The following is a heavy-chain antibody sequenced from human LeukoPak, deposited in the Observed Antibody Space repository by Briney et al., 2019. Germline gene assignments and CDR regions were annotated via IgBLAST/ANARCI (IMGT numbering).Heavy chain of an antibody. D-gene: IGHD3-10*01. CDR2: TYYRSKWYN. V-gene: IGHV6-1*01. CDR3: ARDEWYYGSGSFGYYYYGMDV. J-gene: IGHJ6*02. Sequence: SQTLSLTCAISGDSVSSNSAAWNWIRQSPSRGLEWLGRTYYRSKWYNDYAVSVKSRITINPDTSKNQFSLQLNSVTPEDTAVYYCARDEWYYGSGSFGYYYYGMDVWGQGTTVTVSS. CDR1: GDSVSSNSAA.